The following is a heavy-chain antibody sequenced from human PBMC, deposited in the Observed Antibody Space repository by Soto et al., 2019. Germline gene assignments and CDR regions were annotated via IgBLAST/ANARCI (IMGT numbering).Heavy chain of an antibody. D-gene: IGHD4-17*01. J-gene: IGHJ5*02. CDR3: ARDGAAGYGGSRDWFDP. Sequence: PSETLSLTCAVSGGSISSSNWWSWVRQPPGKGLEWIGEIYHSGSTNYNPSLKSRVTISVDKSKNQFSLKLSSVTAAETAVYYCARDGAAGYGGSRDWFDPWGQGTLVTVSS. CDR1: GGSISSSNW. V-gene: IGHV4-4*02. CDR2: IYHSGST.